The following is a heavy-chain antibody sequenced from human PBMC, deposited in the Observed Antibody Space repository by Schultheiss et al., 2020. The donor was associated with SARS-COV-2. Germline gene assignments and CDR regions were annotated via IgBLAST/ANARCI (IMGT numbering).Heavy chain of an antibody. D-gene: IGHD6-13*01. V-gene: IGHV5-51*01. CDR3: ARAAPEYNNSWLDN. CDR1: GYSFTSYW. CDR2: IYPGDFDT. Sequence: GGSLRLSCKGSGYSFTSYWIAWVRQMPGRGLEWVAFIYPGDFDTRYSPSFQGQVTISADKSTDTAYLQWTSLKASDTAIYFCARAAPEYNNSWLDNWGQGTLVTVSS. J-gene: IGHJ4*02.